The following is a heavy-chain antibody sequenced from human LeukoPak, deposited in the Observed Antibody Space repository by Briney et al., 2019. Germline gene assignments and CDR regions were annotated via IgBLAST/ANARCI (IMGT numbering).Heavy chain of an antibody. D-gene: IGHD3-3*01. V-gene: IGHV4-59*12. CDR3: AIKPGSGYFDY. Sequence: SETLSLTCTVSDGSISSYYWSWIRQPPGKGLEWIGYIYYSGSTNYNPSLKSRVTISVDTSKNQFSLKLSSVTAADTAVYYCAIKPGSGYFDYWGQGTLVTVSS. J-gene: IGHJ4*02. CDR2: IYYSGST. CDR1: DGSISSYY.